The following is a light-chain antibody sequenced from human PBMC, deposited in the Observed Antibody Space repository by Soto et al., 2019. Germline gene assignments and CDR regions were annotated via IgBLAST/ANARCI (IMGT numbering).Light chain of an antibody. J-gene: IGLJ1*01. CDR3: YSDSTVSNYV. Sequence: QSALTQPASVSGSPGQSITIACTGTSSDIGGYNFVSWYQQHPGKAPKLLIYDVGNRPSGVSNRFSGSKSGNTASLTISGLQAEDEAYYCCYSDSTVSNYVFGTGTKLTVL. CDR2: DVG. CDR1: SSDIGGYNF. V-gene: IGLV2-14*01.